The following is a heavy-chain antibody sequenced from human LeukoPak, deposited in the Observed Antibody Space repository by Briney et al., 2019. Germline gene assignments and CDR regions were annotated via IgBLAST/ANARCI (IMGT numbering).Heavy chain of an antibody. CDR3: ARDRRYCSGGSCYQGKDY. CDR2: IIPIFGTA. CDR1: GYTFTSYA. J-gene: IGHJ4*02. V-gene: IGHV1-69*13. Sequence: SVKVSCKASGYTFTSYAISWVRQAPGQGLEWMGGIIPIFGTANYAQKFQGRVTITADESTSTAYMELSSLRSEDTAVYYCARDRRYCSGGSCYQGKDYWGQGTLVTVSS. D-gene: IGHD2-15*01.